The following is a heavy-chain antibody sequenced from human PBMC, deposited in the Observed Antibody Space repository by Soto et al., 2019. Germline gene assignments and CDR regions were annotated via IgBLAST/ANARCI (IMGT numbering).Heavy chain of an antibody. V-gene: IGHV4-4*07. D-gene: IGHD1-26*01. J-gene: IGHJ4*02. CDR1: GDSVIGYY. Sequence: QVQLQESGPGLVKPSETLSLTCTASGDSVIGYYWTWIRKPAGKGLEWIGRIHPNGNTDYNPSLKSRVTMSHDTSKNQFSLKLTSMAAADTAVYYCAKDHLRGSYYRYWGQGTLVTVSS. CDR3: AKDHLRGSYYRY. CDR2: IHPNGNT.